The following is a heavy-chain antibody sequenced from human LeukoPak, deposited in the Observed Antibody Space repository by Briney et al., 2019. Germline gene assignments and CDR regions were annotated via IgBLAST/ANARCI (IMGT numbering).Heavy chain of an antibody. CDR1: GFTFSTYS. V-gene: IGHV3-48*01. CDR2: ISSTGSTI. CDR3: ARAVDTATDYFDY. J-gene: IGHJ4*02. D-gene: IGHD5-18*01. Sequence: GGSLRLSCAASGFTFSTYSMDWVRQAPGKGLEWVSFISSTGSTIYYADSVKGRFTISRDNAKNSLYLQMDSLRAEDMAVYYCARAVDTATDYFDYWGQGTLVTVSS.